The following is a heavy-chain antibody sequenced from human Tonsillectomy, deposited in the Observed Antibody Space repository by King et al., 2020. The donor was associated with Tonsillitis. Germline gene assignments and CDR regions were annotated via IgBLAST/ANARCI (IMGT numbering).Heavy chain of an antibody. D-gene: IGHD2-15*01. J-gene: IGHJ3*02. Sequence: QLVQSGAEVKKPGESLKICCKGSGYSFTSYWIGWVRQMPGKGLEWMGINYPGDSETRYSPSFQGQVTIAVDKSISTAYLQWGSLKASDTAMYYCARVAPGLGYCSGGSCLDAFDIWGQGTMVTVSS. CDR1: GYSFTSYW. CDR3: ARVAPGLGYCSGGSCLDAFDI. CDR2: NYPGDSET. V-gene: IGHV5-51*01.